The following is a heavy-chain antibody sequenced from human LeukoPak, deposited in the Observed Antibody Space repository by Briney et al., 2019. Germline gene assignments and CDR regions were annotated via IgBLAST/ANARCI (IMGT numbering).Heavy chain of an antibody. CDR3: ARDLLGYSYDAYYFHF. CDR2: IWYDGSKK. V-gene: IGHV3-33*01. Sequence: GGSLRLSCAASGFTLSSQGMHWVRQAPGKGLEWVAVIWYDGSKKYHADSVKGRFTISRDNSKNTLYLQMNSLRAEDTAVYYCARDLLGYSYDAYYFHFWGQGTLVTVSS. D-gene: IGHD5-18*01. J-gene: IGHJ4*02. CDR1: GFTLSSQG.